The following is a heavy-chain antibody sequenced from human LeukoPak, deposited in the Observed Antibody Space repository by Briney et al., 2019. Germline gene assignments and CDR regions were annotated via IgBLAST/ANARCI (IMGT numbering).Heavy chain of an antibody. CDR2: IYYSGST. CDR1: GGSISSSSYY. J-gene: IGHJ6*03. Sequence: SETLSLTCTVSGGSISSSSYYWGWIRQPPGKGLEWIGSIYYSGSTYYNPSLKSRVTISVDTSKNQFSLKLSSVTAADTAVYYCARTANYYYNCMDVWGKGTTVTVSS. CDR3: ARTANYYYNCMDV. V-gene: IGHV4-39*07.